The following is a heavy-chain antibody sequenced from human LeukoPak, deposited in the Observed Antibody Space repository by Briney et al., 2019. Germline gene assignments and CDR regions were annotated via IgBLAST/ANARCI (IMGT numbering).Heavy chain of an antibody. CDR3: ARSYSRLYYYYMDV. Sequence: SETLSLACTVPGGSINTYYWSWIRQPPGKGLEWIGNIYYNGSTNYNPSLKSRVTISVDTSKNQFSLKLGSVTAADTAVYYCARSYSRLYYYYMDVWGKGTTVTVSS. CDR1: GGSINTYY. V-gene: IGHV4-59*01. D-gene: IGHD2-15*01. J-gene: IGHJ6*03. CDR2: IYYNGST.